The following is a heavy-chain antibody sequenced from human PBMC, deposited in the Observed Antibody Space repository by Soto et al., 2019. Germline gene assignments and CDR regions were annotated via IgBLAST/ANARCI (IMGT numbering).Heavy chain of an antibody. J-gene: IGHJ4*02. CDR2: IYYSGST. Sequence: SETLSLTCTVSGGSISSYYWSWIRQPPGKGLEWIGYIYYSGSTNYNPSLKSRVTISVDTSKNQFSLKLSSVTAADTAVYYCARMSRPRTPLDYWGQGTLVTVS. CDR1: GGSISSYY. CDR3: ARMSRPRTPLDY. V-gene: IGHV4-59*01. D-gene: IGHD6-6*01.